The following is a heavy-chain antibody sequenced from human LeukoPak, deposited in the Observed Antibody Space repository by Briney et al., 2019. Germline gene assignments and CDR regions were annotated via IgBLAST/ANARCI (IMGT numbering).Heavy chain of an antibody. CDR3: ARGSFFGRYCSGGSCSRLDY. V-gene: IGHV4-34*01. Sequence: SETLSPTCAVYGGSFSGYYWSWIRQPPGKGLEWIGEINHSGSTNYNPSLKSRVTISVDTSKNQFSLKLSSVTAADTAVYYCARGSFFGRYCSGGSCSRLDYWGQGTLVTVSS. D-gene: IGHD2-15*01. J-gene: IGHJ4*02. CDR2: INHSGST. CDR1: GGSFSGYY.